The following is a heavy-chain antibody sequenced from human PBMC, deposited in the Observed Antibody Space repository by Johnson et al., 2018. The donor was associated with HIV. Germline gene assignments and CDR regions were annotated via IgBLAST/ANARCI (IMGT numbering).Heavy chain of an antibody. CDR2: ISWDGGST. CDR3: AKDRRVVGAYDAVDI. CDR1: GFTFDDYG. D-gene: IGHD1-26*01. V-gene: IGHV3-20*01. J-gene: IGHJ3*02. Sequence: VQLVESGGGVVRPGGSLRLSCAASGFTFDDYGMSWVRQAPGKGLEWVSLISWDGGSTYYADSGKGRLTISRDNSKSTLYLEMNSLRAEDTAVYHCAKDRRVVGAYDAVDIWGQGTMVTVSS.